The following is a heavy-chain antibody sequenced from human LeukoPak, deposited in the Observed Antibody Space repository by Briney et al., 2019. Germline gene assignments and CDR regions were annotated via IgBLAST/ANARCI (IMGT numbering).Heavy chain of an antibody. Sequence: PSETLSLTCTVSGGSISNYYWSWVRQPPGKGLEWTGHIYYSGSTNYNPSLKSRVTISVDTSKNQFSLKLSSVTAADTAVYYCARSSRGIGYCSGGSCYSYLYWGQGTLVTVSS. CDR2: IYYSGST. J-gene: IGHJ4*02. CDR3: ARSSRGIGYCSGGSCYSYLY. D-gene: IGHD2-15*01. CDR1: GGSISNYY. V-gene: IGHV4-59*13.